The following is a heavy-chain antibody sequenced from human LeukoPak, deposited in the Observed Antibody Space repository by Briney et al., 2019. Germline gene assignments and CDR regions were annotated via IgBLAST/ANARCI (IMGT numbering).Heavy chain of an antibody. CDR2: INPSGGST. V-gene: IGHV1-46*01. CDR1: GYTFTSYY. D-gene: IGHD3-10*01. Sequence: ASVKVSCKASGYTFTSYYMHWVRQAPGQGLEWMGIINPSGGSTSYAQKFQGRVTMTRDTSTSTVYMELSSLRSEDTAVFYCAGTQAGDYFDYWGQGTLVTVSS. J-gene: IGHJ4*02. CDR3: AGTQAGDYFDY.